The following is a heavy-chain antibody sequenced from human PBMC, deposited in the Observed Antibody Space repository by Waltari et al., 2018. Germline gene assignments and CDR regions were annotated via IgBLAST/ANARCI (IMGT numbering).Heavy chain of an antibody. CDR2: ISSDGNTT. Sequence: EVQLVESGVGLVIPGGSLILSCEESGFTFSSYWLHWVRQTPGKGLVGVSRISSDGNTTTYADSVKGRFTISRDNAKNTLYLQMNSLRAEDTALYYCARVEYTYGPYCFDSWGQGTPVTVSS. CDR1: GFTFSSYW. D-gene: IGHD5-18*01. J-gene: IGHJ4*02. CDR3: ARVEYTYGPYCFDS. V-gene: IGHV3-74*01.